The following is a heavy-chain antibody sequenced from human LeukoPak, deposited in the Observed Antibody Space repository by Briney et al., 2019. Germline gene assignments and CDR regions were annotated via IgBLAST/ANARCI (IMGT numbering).Heavy chain of an antibody. V-gene: IGHV4-34*01. CDR1: GGSFSGYY. D-gene: IGHD7-27*01. CDR2: INHSGST. Sequence: PSETLSLTCAVYGGSFSGYYWSWIRQPPGKGLEWIGEINHSGSTNYNPSLKSRVTISVDTSKNQFSLKLSSVTAADTAVYYCARVFSLGTFDYWGQGTLVTVSS. CDR3: ARVFSLGTFDY. J-gene: IGHJ4*02.